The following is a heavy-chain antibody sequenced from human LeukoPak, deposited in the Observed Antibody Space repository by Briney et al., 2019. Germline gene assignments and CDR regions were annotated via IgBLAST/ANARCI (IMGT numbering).Heavy chain of an antibody. V-gene: IGHV4-38-2*01. D-gene: IGHD3-10*01. CDR3: ARVLWFGAYNFDY. CDR2: IYHSGST. CDR1: GSSISSGYY. Sequence: SETLSLTCAVSGSSISSGYYWGWIRQPPGKGLEWIGSIYHSGSTYYNPSLKSRVTISVDTSKNQFSLKLSSVTATDTAVYYCARVLWFGAYNFDYWGQGTLVTVSS. J-gene: IGHJ4*02.